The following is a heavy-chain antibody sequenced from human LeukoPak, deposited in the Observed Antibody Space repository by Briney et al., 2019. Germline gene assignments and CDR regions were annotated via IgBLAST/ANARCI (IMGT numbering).Heavy chain of an antibody. Sequence: GGSLRLSCAASGFTFSSCAMSWVRQAPGKGLEWVSAISGSGGRTYYADSVKGRFTISRDNAKNSLYLQMNSLRAEDTAVYYCARHVSGVYGMDVWGQGTTVTVSS. CDR2: ISGSGGRT. CDR3: ARHVSGVYGMDV. CDR1: GFTFSSCA. J-gene: IGHJ6*02. V-gene: IGHV3-23*01. D-gene: IGHD3-16*01.